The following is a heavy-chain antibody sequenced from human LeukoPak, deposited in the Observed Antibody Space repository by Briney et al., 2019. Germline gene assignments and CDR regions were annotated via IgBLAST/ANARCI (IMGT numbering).Heavy chain of an antibody. J-gene: IGHJ4*02. V-gene: IGHV1-2*02. Sequence: ASVKVSCKASGYTFTGYYMHWVRQAPGQGLEWMGWINPNSGGTNYAQKFQGRVTMTRDTSISTAYMELSRLRSDDTALYYCARELGSRRLLPYGRDLGYWGQGTLVTVSS. CDR3: ARELGSRRLLPYGRDLGY. CDR1: GYTFTGYY. CDR2: INPNSGGT. D-gene: IGHD2-21*01.